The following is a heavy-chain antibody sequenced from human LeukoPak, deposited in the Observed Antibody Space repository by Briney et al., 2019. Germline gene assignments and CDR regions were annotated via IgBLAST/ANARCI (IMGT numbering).Heavy chain of an antibody. J-gene: IGHJ4*02. V-gene: IGHV3-30*02. D-gene: IGHD3-22*01. CDR2: IRYDGSNK. CDR3: ARVYYDSSGDCLDY. Sequence: GGSLRLSCAASGFTFSSYGMHWVRQAPGKGLEWVAFIRYDGSNKYYADSVKGRFTISRDNAKNSLYLQMNSLRAEDTAVYYCARVYYDSSGDCLDYWGQGTLVTVSS. CDR1: GFTFSSYG.